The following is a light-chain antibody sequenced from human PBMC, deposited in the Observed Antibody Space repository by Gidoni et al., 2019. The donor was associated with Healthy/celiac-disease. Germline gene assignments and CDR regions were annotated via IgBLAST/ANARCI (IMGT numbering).Light chain of an antibody. Sequence: QSVLTQPPSASGPPGQRVTISCFGSSSNIGSCTVNWYQQLPGTAPKLLMYNSQRPSGVPDRFSASKSGTSASLAISGLQSEDEADYYCAAWDDSLNGYVFGTGTKVTVL. CDR1: SSNIGSCT. V-gene: IGLV1-44*01. CDR3: AAWDDSLNGYV. CDR2: NS. J-gene: IGLJ1*01.